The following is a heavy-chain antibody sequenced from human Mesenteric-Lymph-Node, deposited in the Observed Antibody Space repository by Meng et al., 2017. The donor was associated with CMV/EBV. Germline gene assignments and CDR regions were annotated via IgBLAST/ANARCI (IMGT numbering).Heavy chain of an antibody. D-gene: IGHD3-10*01. CDR2: IYYSGST. CDR3: AREQGDGSFDY. J-gene: IGHJ4*02. Sequence: SETLSLTCTVSGGSISSYYWSWIRQPPGKGLEWIGSIYYSGSTYYNPSLKSRVTISVDTSKNQFSLKLSSVTAADTAVYYCAREQGDGSFDYWGQGTLVTVSS. CDR1: GGSISSYY. V-gene: IGHV4-59*12.